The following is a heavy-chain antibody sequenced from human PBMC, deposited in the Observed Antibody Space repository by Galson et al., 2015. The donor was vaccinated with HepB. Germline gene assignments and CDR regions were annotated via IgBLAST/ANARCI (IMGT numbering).Heavy chain of an antibody. CDR3: ARVPGSYGLVITYYYYYYMDV. Sequence: SVKVSCKASGYTFTSYGISWVRQAPGQGLEWMGWISAYNGNTNYAQKLQGRVTMTTDTSTSTAYMELRSLRSDDTAVYYCARVPGSYGLVITYYYYYYMDVWGKGTTVTVSS. J-gene: IGHJ6*03. D-gene: IGHD3/OR15-3a*01. V-gene: IGHV1-18*01. CDR1: GYTFTSYG. CDR2: ISAYNGNT.